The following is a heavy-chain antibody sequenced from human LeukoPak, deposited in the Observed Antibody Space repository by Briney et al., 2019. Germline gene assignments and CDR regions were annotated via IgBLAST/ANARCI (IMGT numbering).Heavy chain of an antibody. Sequence: PSETLSLTCTVSGGSISSYYWSWIRQPPGKGLEWIGYINYSGSTNYNPSLKSRVTISVDTSKNQFSLKLSSVTAADTAVYYCARGDYDYDYWGQGTLVTVSS. J-gene: IGHJ4*02. CDR2: INYSGST. V-gene: IGHV4-59*01. CDR3: ARGDYDYDY. CDR1: GGSISSYY. D-gene: IGHD3-10*01.